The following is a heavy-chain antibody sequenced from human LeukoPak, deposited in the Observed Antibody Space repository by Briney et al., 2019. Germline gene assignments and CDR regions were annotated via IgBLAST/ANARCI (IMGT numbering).Heavy chain of an antibody. CDR2: IYHSGST. D-gene: IGHD3-10*01. V-gene: IGHV4-61*02. CDR1: GGSISSGSYY. CDR3: ARSHGSGSPLDY. J-gene: IGHJ4*02. Sequence: PSQTLSLTCTVSGGSISSGSYYWSWIRQPAGKGLEWIGSIYHSGSTYYNPSLKSRVTISVDTSKNQFSLKLSSVTAADTAVYYCARSHGSGSPLDYWGQGTLVTVSS.